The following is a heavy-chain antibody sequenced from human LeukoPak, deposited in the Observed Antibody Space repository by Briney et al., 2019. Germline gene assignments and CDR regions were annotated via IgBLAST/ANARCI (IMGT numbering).Heavy chain of an antibody. J-gene: IGHJ4*02. CDR1: GFTFSNYG. CDR2: ISSSSTYK. D-gene: IGHD3-10*01. Sequence: GGSLRLSCAASGFTFSNYGMSWVRQAPGKGLEWVSSISSSSTYKYYADSVTGRFTISRDNAKNSLYLQMEGLRAGDTAVYYCATDLGSGSYSYWGQGTLVTVSS. V-gene: IGHV3-21*01. CDR3: ATDLGSGSYSY.